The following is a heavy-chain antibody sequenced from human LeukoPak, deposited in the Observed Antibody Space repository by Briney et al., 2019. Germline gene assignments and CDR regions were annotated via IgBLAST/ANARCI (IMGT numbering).Heavy chain of an antibody. D-gene: IGHD3-9*01. J-gene: IGHJ4*02. CDR3: ARHYDILTVYRFDY. V-gene: IGHV4-34*01. Sequence: PSETLSLTCAVYGGSFSGYYWSWIRQPPGKGLEWIGEINHSGSTNYNPSLKSRVTISVDTSKNQFSLKLSSVTAADTAVYYCARHYDILTVYRFDYWGQGILVTVSS. CDR2: INHSGST. CDR1: GGSFSGYY.